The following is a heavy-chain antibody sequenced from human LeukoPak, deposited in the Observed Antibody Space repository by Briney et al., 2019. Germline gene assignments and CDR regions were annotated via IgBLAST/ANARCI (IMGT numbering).Heavy chain of an antibody. CDR3: ARQVAYSRGAWFDP. CDR2: IYHSGST. V-gene: IGHV4-4*02. CDR1: GGSISSSNW. J-gene: IGHJ5*02. Sequence: PSGTLSLTCAVSGGSISSSNWWSWVRQPPGKGLEWIGEIYHSGSTNYNPSLKSRVTISVDTSKNQFSLKLSSVTAADTAVFYCARQVAYSRGAWFDPWGQGTLVTVSS. D-gene: IGHD1-14*01.